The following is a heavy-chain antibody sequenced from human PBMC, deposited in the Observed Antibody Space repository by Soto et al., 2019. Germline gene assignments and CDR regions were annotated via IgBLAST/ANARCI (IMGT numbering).Heavy chain of an antibody. D-gene: IGHD3-22*01. V-gene: IGHV1-69*13. CDR2: IIPIFGTA. Sequence: SVKVSCKASGGTFSSYSISWVRQAPGQGLEWMGGIIPIFGTANYAQKFQGRVTITADESTSTAYMELSSLRSEDTAVYYCARGRTYYYDSSGYYALNYYYYYGMDVWGQGTTVTVSS. J-gene: IGHJ6*02. CDR1: GGTFSSYS. CDR3: ARGRTYYYDSSGYYALNYYYYYGMDV.